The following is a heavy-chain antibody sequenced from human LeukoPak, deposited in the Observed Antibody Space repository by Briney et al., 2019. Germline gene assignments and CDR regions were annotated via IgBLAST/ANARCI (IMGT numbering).Heavy chain of an antibody. J-gene: IGHJ4*02. CDR1: GGSISSGGYY. D-gene: IGHD3-10*01. V-gene: IGHV4-30-2*01. CDR3: AKDGPSRVRGYYFDY. Sequence: SETLSLTCTVSGGSISSGGYYWSWIRQPPGKGLEWIGYIYHSGSTYYNPSLKSRVTISVDRSKNQFSLKLSSVTAADTAVYYCAKDGPSRVRGYYFDYWGQGTLVTVSS. CDR2: IYHSGST.